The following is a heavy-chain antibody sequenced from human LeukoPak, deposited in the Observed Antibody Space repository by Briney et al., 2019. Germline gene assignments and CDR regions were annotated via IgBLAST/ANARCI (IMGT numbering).Heavy chain of an antibody. D-gene: IGHD2-2*01. J-gene: IGHJ4*02. Sequence: PSETLSLTCTVSGDSISRNYWSWVRQPPGKGLGWIGYIYYSGSTNYNSSLKSRVTISMDTSKNQFSLNLNSVTVADTAVYYCAREVPFCSSGPTCYRRLDYWGPGTLVTVSS. V-gene: IGHV4-59*01. CDR3: AREVPFCSSGPTCYRRLDY. CDR2: IYYSGST. CDR1: GDSISRNY.